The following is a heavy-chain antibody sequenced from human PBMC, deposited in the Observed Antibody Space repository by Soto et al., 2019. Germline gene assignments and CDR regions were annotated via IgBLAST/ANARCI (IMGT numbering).Heavy chain of an antibody. Sequence: ASVKVSCKASGYTFTSYYMHWVRQAPGQGLEWMGIINPSGGSTSYAQKFQGRVTMTRDTSTSTVYMELSSLRSEDTAVYYCERDQTIGSMGGAFDIWGQGTMVTVSS. CDR3: ERDQTIGSMGGAFDI. J-gene: IGHJ3*02. CDR2: INPSGGST. D-gene: IGHD2-15*01. CDR1: GYTFTSYY. V-gene: IGHV1-46*01.